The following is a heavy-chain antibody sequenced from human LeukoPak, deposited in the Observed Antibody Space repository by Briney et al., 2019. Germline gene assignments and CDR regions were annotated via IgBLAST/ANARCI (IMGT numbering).Heavy chain of an antibody. CDR2: IYYSGST. CDR1: GGSISTYY. CDR3: AREYNYYDSSGWDAFEI. V-gene: IGHV4-59*01. Sequence: SETLPLTCTVSGGSISTYYWNWIRQPPGKGLEWIGYIYYSGSTNYNPSLTGRVTISVDTSKNQFSLKLSSVTAADTAVYYCAREYNYYDSSGWDAFEIWGQGTMVTVSS. D-gene: IGHD3-22*01. J-gene: IGHJ3*02.